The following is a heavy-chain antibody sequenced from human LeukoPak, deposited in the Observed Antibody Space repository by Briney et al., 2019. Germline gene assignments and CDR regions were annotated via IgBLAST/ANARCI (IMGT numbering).Heavy chain of an antibody. D-gene: IGHD3-22*01. CDR3: ARGRDYHDTTVYSRFQVVPPDDAFDI. Sequence: SETLSLTCGVHGESLNDYYWSWIRQSPGKGLEWIGEITHNGSTTFNPSLESRLTISVDTSKKQFSLKLSSVTAADTAMYYCARGRDYHDTTVYSRFQVVPPDDAFDIWGQGTMVIVSS. V-gene: IGHV4-34*01. CDR1: GESLNDYY. CDR2: ITHNGST. J-gene: IGHJ3*02.